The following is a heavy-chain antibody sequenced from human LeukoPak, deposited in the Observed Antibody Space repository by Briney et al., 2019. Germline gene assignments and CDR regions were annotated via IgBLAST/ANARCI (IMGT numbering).Heavy chain of an antibody. CDR2: IYYRGDI. J-gene: IGHJ4*02. V-gene: IGHV4-59*03. Sequence: PSQTLSLTCSVSDGSIRTYYWSWIRQSPGQGLEWIGNIYYRGDINYNPSLKSRVIISIDTSKNQFSLKVTSLTAADTAVYYCATNKDWAEADWGQGTLVIVSS. CDR1: DGSIRTYY. D-gene: IGHD3/OR15-3a*01. CDR3: ATNKDWAEAD.